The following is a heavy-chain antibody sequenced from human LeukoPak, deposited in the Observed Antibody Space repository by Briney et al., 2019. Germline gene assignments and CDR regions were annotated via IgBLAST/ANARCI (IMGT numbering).Heavy chain of an antibody. CDR3: ASPRRKGGFDP. D-gene: IGHD1-14*01. J-gene: IGHJ5*02. Sequence: SETLSLTCAVYGGSFSGYYWSWIRQPPGKGLEWIGEINHSGSTNYNPSLKSQVSISIDTSKNQFSLKLSSVTAADTAVYYCASPRRKGGFDPWGQGTLVTVSS. CDR2: INHSGST. CDR1: GGSFSGYY. V-gene: IGHV4-34*01.